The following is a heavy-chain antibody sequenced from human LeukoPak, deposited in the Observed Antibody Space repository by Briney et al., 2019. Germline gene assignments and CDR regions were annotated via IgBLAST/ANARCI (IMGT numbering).Heavy chain of an antibody. CDR2: ISYDGSNK. CDR1: GFTFSSYA. V-gene: IGHV3-30-3*01. J-gene: IGHJ4*02. CDR3: ARGPNPGAEYDSSGYYSEYFDY. Sequence: GGSLRLSCAASGFTFSSYAMHWVRQAPGKGLEWVAVISYDGSNKYYADSVKGRFTISRDNSKNTLYLQTNSLRAEDTAVYYCARGPNPGAEYDSSGYYSEYFDYWGQGTLVTVSS. D-gene: IGHD3-22*01.